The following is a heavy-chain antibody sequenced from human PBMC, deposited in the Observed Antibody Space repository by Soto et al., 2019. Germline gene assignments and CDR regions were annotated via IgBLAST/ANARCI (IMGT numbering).Heavy chain of an antibody. Sequence: QVQLVQSGAEVKKPGSSVKVSCKASGGTFSSYAINWVRQAPGQGLEWMGGIIPIFGTANYAQKFQGRVTIAADEAASTACMELSRLRSEDTAVYYCARGSGGSSYYYYGMDVWGQGTTVTVSS. J-gene: IGHJ6*02. CDR1: GGTFSSYA. CDR3: ARGSGGSSYYYYGMDV. D-gene: IGHD2-15*01. CDR2: IIPIFGTA. V-gene: IGHV1-69*12.